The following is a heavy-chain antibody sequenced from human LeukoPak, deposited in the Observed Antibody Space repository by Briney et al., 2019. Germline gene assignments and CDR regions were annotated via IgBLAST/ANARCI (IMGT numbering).Heavy chain of an antibody. D-gene: IGHD2-2*02. CDR3: ARLVRIVVVPAAIRYYYCGMDV. CDR2: INHSGST. Sequence: SETLSLTCAVYGGSFSGYYWSWIRQPPGKGLEWIGEINHSGSTNYNPSLKSRVTISVDTSKNQFSLKLSSVTAADTAVYYCARLVRIVVVPAAIRYYYCGMDVWGQGTTVTVSS. J-gene: IGHJ6*02. V-gene: IGHV4-34*01. CDR1: GGSFSGYY.